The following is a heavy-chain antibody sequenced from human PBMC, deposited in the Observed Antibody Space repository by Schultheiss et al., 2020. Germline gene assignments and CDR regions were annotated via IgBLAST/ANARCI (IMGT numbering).Heavy chain of an antibody. V-gene: IGHV3-48*03. Sequence: GGSLRLSCAASGFTFSSYEMNWVRQAPGKGLEWVSYISSSGSTIYYADSVKGRFTISRDNAKNSLYLQMNSLRAEDTAVYYCARDSWYYYGSGSYYPGGWGSGYYGMDVWGQGNTGTVSS. CDR3: ARDSWYYYGSGSYYPGGWGSGYYGMDV. J-gene: IGHJ6*02. CDR2: ISSSGSTI. CDR1: GFTFSSYE. D-gene: IGHD3-10*01.